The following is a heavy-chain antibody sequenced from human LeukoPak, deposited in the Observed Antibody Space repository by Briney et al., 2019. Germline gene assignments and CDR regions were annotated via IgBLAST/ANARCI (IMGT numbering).Heavy chain of an antibody. J-gene: IGHJ6*04. CDR2: ISGSGGST. D-gene: IGHD3-10*02. Sequence: GGSLRLSCAASVFTFSSYAMSWVRQAPGQGLGWVSAISGSGGSTYYADSVKGRFTISRDNAKNSLYLQMNSLRAEDTAVYYCAELGITMIGGVWGKGTTVTISS. CDR1: VFTFSSYA. V-gene: IGHV3-23*01. CDR3: AELGITMIGGV.